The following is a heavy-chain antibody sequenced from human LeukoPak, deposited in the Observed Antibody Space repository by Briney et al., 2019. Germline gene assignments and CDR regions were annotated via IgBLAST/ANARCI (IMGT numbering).Heavy chain of an antibody. CDR2: INHSGST. CDR3: ASSRVYRSSWYDYFDN. J-gene: IGHJ4*02. D-gene: IGHD6-13*01. Sequence: PSETLSLTCAVYGGSFSGYYWSWIRQPPGKGLEWIGEINHSGSTNYNPSLKSRVTISVDTSKNQFSLKLSSVTAADTAVYYCASSRVYRSSWYDYFDNWGQGTLVTVSS. V-gene: IGHV4-34*01. CDR1: GGSFSGYY.